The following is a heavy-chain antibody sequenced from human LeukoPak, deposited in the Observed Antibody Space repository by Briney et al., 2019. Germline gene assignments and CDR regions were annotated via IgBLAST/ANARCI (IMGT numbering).Heavy chain of an antibody. CDR1: GGSISSYY. D-gene: IGHD2-21*02. V-gene: IGHV4-59*12. CDR3: ASPGVVVTGTQAFAI. CDR2: IYYSGST. J-gene: IGHJ3*02. Sequence: PSETLSLTCTVSGGSISSYYWSWIRQPPGKGLEWIGYIYYSGSTNYNPSLKSRITISVDTSKSQFSLNLSSVTAADTAVYYCASPGVVVTGTQAFAIWGQGTMVTVSS.